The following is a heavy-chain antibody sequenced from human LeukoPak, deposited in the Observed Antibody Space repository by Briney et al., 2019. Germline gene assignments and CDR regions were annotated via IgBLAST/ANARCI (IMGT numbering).Heavy chain of an antibody. CDR1: GFTVSSNY. D-gene: IGHD5/OR15-5a*01. CDR3: ARAGDSVNPFDY. CDR2: IYSGGAT. V-gene: IGHV3-53*01. J-gene: IGHJ4*02. Sequence: PGGSLRLSCAPSGFTVSSNYMNWVPQAAGKGLEWVSIIYSGGATYYADSVKGRFTISRDNSKNTVYPQMNNLRAEDTAFYYCARAGDSVNPFDYWGQGTLVTVSS.